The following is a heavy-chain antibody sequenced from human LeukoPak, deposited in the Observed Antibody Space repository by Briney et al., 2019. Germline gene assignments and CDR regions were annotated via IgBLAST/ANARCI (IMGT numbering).Heavy chain of an antibody. CDR3: TTFTANDCFDP. V-gene: IGHV3-23*01. CDR2: ISGGGGST. J-gene: IGHJ5*02. Sequence: GGSLRLSCAASGFTLRSYAMSWVRQAPGKGLEWVSGISGGGGSTYYADSVKGRFTISRDNSKNTLLLQMNSLKTEDTAVYYCTTFTANDCFDPWGQGTLVTVSS. D-gene: IGHD2/OR15-2a*01. CDR1: GFTLRSYA.